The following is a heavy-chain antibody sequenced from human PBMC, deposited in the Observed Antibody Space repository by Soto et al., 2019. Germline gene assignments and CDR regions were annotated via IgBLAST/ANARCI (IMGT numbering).Heavy chain of an antibody. CDR3: ARSRGSSWYDSGYFDY. CDR2: IYYSGST. V-gene: IGHV4-39*01. J-gene: IGHJ4*02. Sequence: PSETLSLTCTVSGGSISSSSYYWGWIRQPPGKGLEWIGSIYYSGSTYYNPSLKSRVTISVDTSKNQFSLKLSSVTAADTAVYYCARSRGSSWYDSGYFDYWGQGTLVTVSS. CDR1: GGSISSSSYY. D-gene: IGHD6-13*01.